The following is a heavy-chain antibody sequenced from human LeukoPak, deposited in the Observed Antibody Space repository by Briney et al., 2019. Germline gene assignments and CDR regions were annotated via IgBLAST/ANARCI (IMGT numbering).Heavy chain of an antibody. CDR3: ASLRHYYDSSGYWGGFQH. J-gene: IGHJ1*01. Sequence: GASVKVFCKASGYTFTGYYMHWVRQAPGQGLEWMGWINPNSGGTNYAQKFQGRVTMTRDTSISTAYMELSRLRSDDTAVYYCASLRHYYDSSGYWGGFQHWGQGTLVTVSS. D-gene: IGHD3-22*01. V-gene: IGHV1-2*02. CDR1: GYTFTGYY. CDR2: INPNSGGT.